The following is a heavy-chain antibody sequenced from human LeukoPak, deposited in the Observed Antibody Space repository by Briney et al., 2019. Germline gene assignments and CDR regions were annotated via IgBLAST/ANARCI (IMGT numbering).Heavy chain of an antibody. CDR1: GFPFSSYA. D-gene: IGHD3-10*01. Sequence: GGSLRLSCSASGFPFSSYAMHWVRQAPGKGLEYVSAISDSGGSTYYADSVKGRFTISRDNSKNTLYVQMNSLRVEDTAVYYCAKDVSMVRGVSEFDYWGQGTLVTVSS. CDR2: ISDSGGST. V-gene: IGHV3-64*03. CDR3: AKDVSMVRGVSEFDY. J-gene: IGHJ4*02.